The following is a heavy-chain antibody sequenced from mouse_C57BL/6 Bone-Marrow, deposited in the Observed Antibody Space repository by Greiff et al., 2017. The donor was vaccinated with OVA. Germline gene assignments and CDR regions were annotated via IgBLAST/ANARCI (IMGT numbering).Heavy chain of an antibody. J-gene: IGHJ3*01. Sequence: EVQLVESGGDLVKPGGSLKLSCAASGFTFSSYGMSWVHQTPDKRLEWVATISSGGSYTYYPDSVKGRFTISRDNAKNTLYLQMSSLKSEDTAMYYCARHILTGPFAYWGQGTLVTVSA. V-gene: IGHV5-6*01. D-gene: IGHD4-1*01. CDR1: GFTFSSYG. CDR3: ARHILTGPFAY. CDR2: ISSGGSYT.